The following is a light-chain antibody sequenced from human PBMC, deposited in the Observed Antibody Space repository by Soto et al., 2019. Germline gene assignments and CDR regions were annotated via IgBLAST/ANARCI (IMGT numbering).Light chain of an antibody. J-gene: IGKJ2*01. CDR1: QSVSSSY. Sequence: EIVLTQSPGTLSLSPGERATLSCRASQSVSSSYLAWYQQKPGQARSLLIYAASNRATGIPDRFSGSGSGTDFLITIGILEPEDFAVYYGQQYGSSPPTYTFGQGTKLKI. V-gene: IGKV3-20*01. CDR3: QQYGSSPPTYT. CDR2: AAS.